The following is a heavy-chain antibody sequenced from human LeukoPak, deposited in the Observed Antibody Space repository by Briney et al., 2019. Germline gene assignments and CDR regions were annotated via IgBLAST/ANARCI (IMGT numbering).Heavy chain of an antibody. J-gene: IGHJ6*02. D-gene: IGHD3-22*01. V-gene: IGHV1-8*01. CDR1: GYTFTSYD. Sequence: ASVKVSCKASGYTFTSYDINWVRQATGQGLEWMGWMNPNSGNTGYAQKFQGRVTMTRNTSISTAYMELSSLRSEDTAVYYCAIVYDSSGYYYPYGMDVWGQGTTVTVSS. CDR2: MNPNSGNT. CDR3: AIVYDSSGYYYPYGMDV.